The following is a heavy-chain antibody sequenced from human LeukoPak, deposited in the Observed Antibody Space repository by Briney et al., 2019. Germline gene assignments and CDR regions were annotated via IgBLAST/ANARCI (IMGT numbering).Heavy chain of an antibody. CDR3: ATRAPYYFDY. D-gene: IGHD3-16*01. CDR1: GFTFSNSG. V-gene: IGHV3-23*01. Sequence: GGSLRLSCAASGFTFSNSGMSWVRQAPGKGLEGVSSITGSGASTYYADSVKGRFTISRDNSKNTLYLQMNSLKAEDTALYYCATRAPYYFDYWGQGTLVTVSS. CDR2: ITGSGAST. J-gene: IGHJ4*02.